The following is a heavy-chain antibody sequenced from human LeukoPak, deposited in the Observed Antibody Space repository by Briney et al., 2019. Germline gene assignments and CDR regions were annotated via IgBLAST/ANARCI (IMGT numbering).Heavy chain of an antibody. J-gene: IGHJ4*02. Sequence: SETLSLTCTVSGASISSSYWSWIRQPPGKGLEWIGYIYYSGSTNYNPSLKSRVTISVDTSKNQFSLKLSSVTAADTAVYYCARNDYGGALDYWGQGTLVTVSS. CDR1: GASISSSY. CDR3: ARNDYGGALDY. CDR2: IYYSGST. V-gene: IGHV4-59*01. D-gene: IGHD4-23*01.